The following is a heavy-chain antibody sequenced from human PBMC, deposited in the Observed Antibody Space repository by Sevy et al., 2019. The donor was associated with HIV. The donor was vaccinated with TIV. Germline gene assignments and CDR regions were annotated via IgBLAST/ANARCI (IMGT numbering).Heavy chain of an antibody. CDR2: ISWDGGST. CDR1: GFTFDDYT. V-gene: IGHV3-43*01. CDR3: AKDHRRIAAAGYEMDY. Sequence: GGSLRLSCAASGFTFDDYTMHWVRQAPGKGLEWVSLISWDGGSTYYADSVKGRFTISRDNSKNSLYLQMNSLRTEDTAVYYCAKDHRRIAAAGYEMDYWGQGTLVTVSS. J-gene: IGHJ4*02. D-gene: IGHD6-13*01.